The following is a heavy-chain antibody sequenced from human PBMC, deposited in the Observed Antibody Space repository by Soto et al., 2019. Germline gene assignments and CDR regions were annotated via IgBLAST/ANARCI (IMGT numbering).Heavy chain of an antibody. Sequence: ASVKVSCKVSGYTLTELSMHWVRQAPGKGLEWMGGFDPEDGETIYAQKFQGRVTMTEDTSTDTAYMELSRLRSDDTAVYYCARDPFKGIPDAFDIWGQGTMVTVSS. CDR1: GYTLTELS. D-gene: IGHD2-21*01. J-gene: IGHJ3*02. CDR3: ARDPFKGIPDAFDI. V-gene: IGHV1-24*01. CDR2: FDPEDGET.